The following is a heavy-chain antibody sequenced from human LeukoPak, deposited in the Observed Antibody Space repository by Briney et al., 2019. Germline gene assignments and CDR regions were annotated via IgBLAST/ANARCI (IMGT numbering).Heavy chain of an antibody. CDR1: GYTFTIYD. CDR3: ARGAGITMIVVVTHNWFDP. CDR2: MNPNSGNT. D-gene: IGHD3-22*01. J-gene: IGHJ5*02. V-gene: IGHV1-8*01. Sequence: ASVNVSCKASGYTFTIYDINWVRQATGQGLEWMGWMNPNSGNTGYAQKFQGRVTMTRNTSISTAYMELSSLRSEDTAVYYCARGAGITMIVVVTHNWFDPWGQGTLVTVSS.